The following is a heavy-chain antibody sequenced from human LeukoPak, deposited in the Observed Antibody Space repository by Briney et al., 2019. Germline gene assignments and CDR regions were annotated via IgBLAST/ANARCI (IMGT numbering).Heavy chain of an antibody. Sequence: PGGSLRLSCAASGFTFSSYEMNWVRQAPGKGLEGVSYISSSGSTIYYADSLKGRFTISRDNDKNSLYLQMNRLRAEDTAVYYCARDQSSRVRGAFDIWGQGTMVTVSS. J-gene: IGHJ3*02. CDR3: ARDQSSRVRGAFDI. D-gene: IGHD3-10*01. CDR2: ISSSGSTI. CDR1: GFTFSSYE. V-gene: IGHV3-48*03.